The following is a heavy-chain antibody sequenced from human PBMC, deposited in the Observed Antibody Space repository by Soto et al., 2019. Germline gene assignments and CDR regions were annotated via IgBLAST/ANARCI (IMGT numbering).Heavy chain of an antibody. CDR1: GFTFSSYG. CDR2: ISYDGSNK. J-gene: IGHJ3*02. D-gene: IGHD6-19*01. V-gene: IGHV3-30*18. Sequence: QVQLVESGGGVVQPGRSLRLSCAASGFTFSSYGMHWVRQAPGKGLECVAVISYDGSNKYYADSVKGRFTISRDNSKNTLYLQMNSLRAEDTAVYYCAKPYSSGWYHAFDIWGQGTMVTVSS. CDR3: AKPYSSGWYHAFDI.